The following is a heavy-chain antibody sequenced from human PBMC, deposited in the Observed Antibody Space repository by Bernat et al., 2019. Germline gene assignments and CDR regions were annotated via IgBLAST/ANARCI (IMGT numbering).Heavy chain of an antibody. CDR2: ISANTNYI. V-gene: IGHV3-21*01. Sequence: EVQLVESGGGLVKPGGSLRLSCAASGFTFSNFYMNWVRQAPGKGLEWVSSISANTNYIYYADSVKGRFTVSRDNARNSLFLQMNGLRAEDTAVYYCARSPSDGYVTETYYFDCWGQGILVTVSS. J-gene: IGHJ4*02. CDR1: GFTFSNFY. CDR3: ARSPSDGYVTETYYFDC. D-gene: IGHD5-24*01.